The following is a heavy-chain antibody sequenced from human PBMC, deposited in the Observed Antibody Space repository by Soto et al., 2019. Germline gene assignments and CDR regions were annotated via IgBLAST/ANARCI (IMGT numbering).Heavy chain of an antibody. CDR2: VYHTGRT. J-gene: IGHJ3*02. V-gene: IGHV4-59*01. CDR3: ARSYCNSGNCYHDAFDI. D-gene: IGHD2-15*01. CDR1: GGSINSYY. Sequence: SESLSHTCSGSGGSINSYYWIWFRQPPGKGLEWIGFVYHTGRTNYNPSLKSRVTISVDTSKNQFSLKLTSVTAADTAVYYCARSYCNSGNCYHDAFDIWGQGTMVTVSS.